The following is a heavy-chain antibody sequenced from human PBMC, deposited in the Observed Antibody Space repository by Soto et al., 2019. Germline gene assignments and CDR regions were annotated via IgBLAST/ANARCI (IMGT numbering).Heavy chain of an antibody. J-gene: IGHJ6*02. Sequence: PGGSLRLSCAASGFTFSSYAMSWVRQAPGKGLEWVSAISGSGGSTYYADSVKGRFTISRDNSKNTLYLQMNSLRAEDTAVYYWVNSPYSSGWYSYGMDVWGQGTTVTV. CDR3: VNSPYSSGWYSYGMDV. V-gene: IGHV3-23*01. CDR1: GFTFSSYA. D-gene: IGHD6-19*01. CDR2: ISGSGGST.